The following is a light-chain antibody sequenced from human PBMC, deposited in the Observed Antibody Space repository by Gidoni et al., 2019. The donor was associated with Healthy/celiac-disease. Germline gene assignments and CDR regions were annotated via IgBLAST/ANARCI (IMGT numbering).Light chain of an antibody. CDR1: QGISSY. J-gene: IGKJ5*01. CDR2: AAS. V-gene: IGKV1-8*01. Sequence: AIRLTQSPSSFSASTGDRVTIPCRASQGISSYLAWYQQKPGKAPKLLIYAASTLQSGVPSRVSGSGSGTDFTLTISCLQSEDFATYYCQQYYSYPLITFGQXTRLEIK. CDR3: QQYYSYPLIT.